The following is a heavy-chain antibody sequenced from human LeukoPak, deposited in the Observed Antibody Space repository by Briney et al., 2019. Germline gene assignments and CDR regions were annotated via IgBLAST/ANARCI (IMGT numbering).Heavy chain of an antibody. D-gene: IGHD5-12*01. V-gene: IGHV3-23*01. CDR2: ISGSGGST. J-gene: IGHJ5*02. CDR3: AKDRVATINRREINWFDP. CDR1: GFTFSSCA. Sequence: GGSLRLSCAASGFTFSSCAMSWVRQALGKGLEWVSAISGSGGSTYYADSVKGRFTISRDNSKNTLYLQMNSLRAEDTAVYYCAKDRVATINRREINWFDPWGQGTLVTVSS.